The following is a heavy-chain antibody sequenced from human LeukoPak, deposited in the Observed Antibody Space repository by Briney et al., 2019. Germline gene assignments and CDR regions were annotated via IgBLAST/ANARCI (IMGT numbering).Heavy chain of an antibody. CDR1: GFTFSNYW. CDR2: INKDGSEI. J-gene: IGHJ4*02. CDR3: ARDKVTY. Sequence: PGESLRLSCAASGFTFSNYWMSWVRQAPGKGLEWVAHINKDGSEIYYVDSVKGRFTISRDNAKSSLSLQMNSMRVEDTAVYYCARDKVTYWGQGILVTVSS. V-gene: IGHV3-7*01.